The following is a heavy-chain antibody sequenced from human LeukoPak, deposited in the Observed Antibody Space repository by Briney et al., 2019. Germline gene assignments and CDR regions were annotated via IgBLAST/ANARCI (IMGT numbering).Heavy chain of an antibody. V-gene: IGHV4-59*01. CDR1: GVSISSYY. CDR3: ARQSLGYFDY. D-gene: IGHD6-19*01. J-gene: IGHJ4*02. CDR2: IYYSGST. Sequence: SETLSLTCTVSGVSISSYYWRWIRQPPGKGLEWIGYIYYSGSTNYNPSLKSRVTISVDTSKNQFSLKLSSVTAADTAVYYCARQSLGYFDYWGQGTLVTVSS.